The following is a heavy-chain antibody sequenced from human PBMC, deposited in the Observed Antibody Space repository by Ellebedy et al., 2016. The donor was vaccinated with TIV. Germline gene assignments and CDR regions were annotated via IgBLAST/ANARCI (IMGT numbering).Heavy chain of an antibody. CDR1: GASLSSFDW. V-gene: IGHV4-4*02. CDR2: VFHNGQT. Sequence: SETLSLXXAVSGASLSSFDWWSCVRQAPGKGLEWIGEVFHNGQTNYSPSLKSRVSISLDKSKNQLSLRLNSVTAADTAFYYCARSSNYHFAYWGQGTLVTVSS. D-gene: IGHD5-24*01. CDR3: ARSSNYHFAY. J-gene: IGHJ4*02.